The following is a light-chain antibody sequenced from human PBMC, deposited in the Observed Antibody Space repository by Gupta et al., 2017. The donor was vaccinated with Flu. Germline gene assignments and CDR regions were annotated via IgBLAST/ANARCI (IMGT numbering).Light chain of an antibody. J-gene: IGKJ3*01. CDR1: QTINFN. Sequence: DIQMTQSPSSLSASVGDRVTMTCRASQTINFNLNWYQKKPGKAPELLIYASSILQRGVKSRFSGSGDGTDFTLTISSRQPEDFATYFCQQRSRHYGGVTFGQGSKMDIK. V-gene: IGKV1-39*01. CDR3: QQRSRHYGGVT. CDR2: ASS.